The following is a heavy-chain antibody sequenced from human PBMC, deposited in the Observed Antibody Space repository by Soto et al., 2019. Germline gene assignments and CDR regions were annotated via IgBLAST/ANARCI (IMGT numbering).Heavy chain of an antibody. CDR1: GFTFSSYG. CDR3: ARGSKYQLLYTYFDY. Sequence: PGGSLRLSCAASGFTFSSYGMHWVRQAPGKGLEWVAVISYDGSNKYYADSVKGRFTISRDNSKNTLYLQMNSLRAEDTAVYYCARGSKYQLLYTYFDYWGQGTLVTVSS. V-gene: IGHV3-30*03. J-gene: IGHJ4*02. D-gene: IGHD2-2*02. CDR2: ISYDGSNK.